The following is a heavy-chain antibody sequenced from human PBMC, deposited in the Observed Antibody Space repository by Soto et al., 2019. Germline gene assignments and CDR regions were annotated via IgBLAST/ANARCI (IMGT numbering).Heavy chain of an antibody. CDR1: VLTGSSHY. CDR3: ARKAGPTQFYYDS. V-gene: IGHV3-53*01. J-gene: IGHJ4*02. Sequence: PWWSLRLSCSASVLTGSSHYISWFRQAPGKGLEWVSVIYAAGSTYYADSVKGRFTISRDNSKNIVYLQMDSLRAEDTAVYYCARKAGPTQFYYDSWGQGIRVTVSS. CDR2: IYAAGST. D-gene: IGHD4-4*01.